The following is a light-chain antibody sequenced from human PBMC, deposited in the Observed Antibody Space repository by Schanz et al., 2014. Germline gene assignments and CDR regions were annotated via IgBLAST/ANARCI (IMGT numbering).Light chain of an antibody. V-gene: IGLV2-14*01. CDR1: SSDVGGYTY. J-gene: IGLJ1*01. Sequence: QSALTQPASVSGSPGQSITISCTRTSSDVGGYTYVSWYQQHPGKAPKLMIYDVSNRPSGVSNRFSGSKSGNTASLTISGLQAEDEADYYCSSYTGSSPLFVFGTGTKLTVL. CDR3: SSYTGSSPLFV. CDR2: DVS.